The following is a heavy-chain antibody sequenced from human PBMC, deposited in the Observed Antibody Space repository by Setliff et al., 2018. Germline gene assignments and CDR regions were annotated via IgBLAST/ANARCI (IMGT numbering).Heavy chain of an antibody. CDR1: GDSISNYY. D-gene: IGHD3-10*01. V-gene: IGHV4-4*07. Sequence: SETMSLTCTVSGDSISNYYWNWIRQPAGKGLEWIGRIYVTESTKYNPSLKSRVTLSIDTSKNQFSLKLSSVTAADAALYYCAASRAYTGAVEEWFLPKTFDYWSQGTRVTVSS. CDR3: AASRAYTGAVEEWFLPKTFDY. CDR2: IYVTEST. J-gene: IGHJ4*02.